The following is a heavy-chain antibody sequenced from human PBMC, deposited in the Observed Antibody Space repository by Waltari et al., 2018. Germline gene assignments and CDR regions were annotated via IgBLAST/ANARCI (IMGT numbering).Heavy chain of an antibody. J-gene: IGHJ6*03. CDR2: IYPGATP. Sequence: QVQLQESGPGLVKPSETLSLTCTVSGGSIISYYWSWIRQPAGKGLAWIGRIYPGATPYYNPSLQTRIMMAVDTSQNQVSLKLSSVTAADTAVYYCARSYGSGTFIYMDVWGKGTTVTVSS. CDR3: ARSYGSGTFIYMDV. D-gene: IGHD3-10*01. V-gene: IGHV4-4*07. CDR1: GGSIISYY.